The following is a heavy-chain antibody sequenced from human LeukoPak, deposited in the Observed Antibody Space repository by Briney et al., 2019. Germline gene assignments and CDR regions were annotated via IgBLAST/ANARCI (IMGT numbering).Heavy chain of an antibody. V-gene: IGHV4-39*07. CDR1: GGSISSSSYY. CDR2: IYYSGST. Sequence: PSETLSLTCTVSGGSISSSSYYWGWIRQPPGKGLEWIGSIYYSGSTYYNPSLKSRVTISVDTSKNQFSLKLSSVTAADTAVYYCARGAKITIFPSHPNRLNWFDPWGQGTLVTVSS. CDR3: ARGAKITIFPSHPNRLNWFDP. D-gene: IGHD3-3*01. J-gene: IGHJ5*02.